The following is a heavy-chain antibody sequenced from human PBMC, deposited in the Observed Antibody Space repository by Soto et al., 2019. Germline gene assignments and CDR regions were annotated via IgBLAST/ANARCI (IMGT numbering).Heavy chain of an antibody. J-gene: IGHJ4*02. D-gene: IGHD5-12*01. CDR2: IDPSDSYT. CDR1: GYSFTSYW. CDR3: ASMTTDGYNYILFDY. V-gene: IGHV5-10-1*01. Sequence: GESLKISCKGSGYSFTSYWISWVRQMPGKGLEWMGRIDPSDSYTNYSPSFQGHVTISADKSISTAYLQWSSLKASDTAMYYCASMTTDGYNYILFDYWGQGTLVTVSS.